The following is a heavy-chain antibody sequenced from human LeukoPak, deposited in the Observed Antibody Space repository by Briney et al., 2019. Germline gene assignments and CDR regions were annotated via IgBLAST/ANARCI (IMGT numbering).Heavy chain of an antibody. J-gene: IGHJ4*02. Sequence: GGSLRLSCAASGFRFNSHGMHWVRQAPGKGLEWVAFIRFDETDKYYIDSVKGRFSISRDNSKNTLFLQMNSLRTEDTALYYCARDQGGYSYGAFGYWGQGTLVTVSP. V-gene: IGHV3-30*02. CDR1: GFRFNSHG. D-gene: IGHD5-18*01. CDR3: ARDQGGYSYGAFGY. CDR2: IRFDETDK.